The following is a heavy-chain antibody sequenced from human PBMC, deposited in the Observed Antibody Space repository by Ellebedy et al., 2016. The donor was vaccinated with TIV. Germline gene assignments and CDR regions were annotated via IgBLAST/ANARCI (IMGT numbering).Heavy chain of an antibody. CDR2: INVASGNI. J-gene: IGHJ5*02. CDR3: ACDPQWREDPP. CDR1: GFSFRSYN. D-gene: IGHD6-19*01. V-gene: IGHV3-21*06. Sequence: GESLKISCAASGFSFRSYNMNWVRQAPGKGLEWVSYINVASGNILYADSVNGRFTISRDNAKNSLYLQMDSLSAEDTAVYYCACDPQWREDPPWGQGTLVTVSS.